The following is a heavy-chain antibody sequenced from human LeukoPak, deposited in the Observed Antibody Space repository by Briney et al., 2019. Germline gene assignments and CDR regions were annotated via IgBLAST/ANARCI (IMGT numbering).Heavy chain of an antibody. CDR2: IISILGTT. V-gene: IGHV1-69*13. J-gene: IGHJ4*02. CDR1: GGTFSSYA. Sequence: SVKVSCKASGGTFSSYAISWVRQAPGQGLEWMGGIISILGTTKYAQKFQGRVTIAADESTSTAYMELSSLRSEDTAVYYCARSGDSSGYYYGERYWGQGTLVTVSS. D-gene: IGHD3-22*01. CDR3: ARSGDSSGYYYGERY.